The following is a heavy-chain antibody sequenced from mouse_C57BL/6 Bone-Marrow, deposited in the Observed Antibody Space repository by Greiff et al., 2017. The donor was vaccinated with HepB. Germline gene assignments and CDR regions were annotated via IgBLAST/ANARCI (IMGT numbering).Heavy chain of an antibody. CDR2: ISYDGSN. CDR3: AREGTTVGDFDY. J-gene: IGHJ2*01. D-gene: IGHD1-1*01. V-gene: IGHV3-6*01. CDR1: GYSITSGYY. Sequence: EVQLVESGPGLVKPSQSLSLTCSVTGYSITSGYYWNWIRQFPGNKLEWMGYISYDGSNNYNPSLKNRISITRDTSKNQFFLKLNSVTTEDTATYYCAREGTTVGDFDYWGQGTTLTVSS.